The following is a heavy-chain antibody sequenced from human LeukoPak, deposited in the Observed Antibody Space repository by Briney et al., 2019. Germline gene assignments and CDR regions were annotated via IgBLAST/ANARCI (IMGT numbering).Heavy chain of an antibody. CDR3: AREDQTEAFDI. CDR2: ISSSSSYI. Sequence: PGGSLRLSCGVSGITFSSYAMSWVRQAPGKGLEWVSSISSSSSYIYYADSVKGRFTISRDNAKNSLYLQMNSLRAEDTAVYYCAREDQTEAFDIWGQGTMVTVSS. V-gene: IGHV3-21*01. D-gene: IGHD2-2*01. J-gene: IGHJ3*02. CDR1: GITFSSYA.